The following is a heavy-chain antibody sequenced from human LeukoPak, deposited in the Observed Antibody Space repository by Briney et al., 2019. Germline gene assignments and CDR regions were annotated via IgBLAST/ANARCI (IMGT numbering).Heavy chain of an antibody. CDR3: GKYLQPSGYPYALDM. CDR2: ITASGFT. CDR1: GFTFSNYD. J-gene: IGHJ3*02. Sequence: GGSLRLSCSASGFTFSNYDMGWVRQAPGEGLEWVCSITASGFTNYADSARGRFTISRVNAKNTLYLQMNSLRAEDTALYYCGKYLQPSGYPYALDMWGQGTMVTVSS. D-gene: IGHD5-12*01. V-gene: IGHV3-23*01.